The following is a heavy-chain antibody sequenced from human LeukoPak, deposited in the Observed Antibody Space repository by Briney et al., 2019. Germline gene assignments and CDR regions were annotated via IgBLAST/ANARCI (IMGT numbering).Heavy chain of an antibody. D-gene: IGHD3-22*01. CDR2: IRYDGSNK. Sequence: GGSLRLSCAASGFTLSSYGMHWVRQAPGKGLEWGAFIRYDGSNKYYADSVKGRFTISRDNSKNTLYLQMNSLRAEDTAVYYCAKDLNGSGRYYDSSGYFDYWGQGTLVTVSS. CDR1: GFTLSSYG. CDR3: AKDLNGSGRYYDSSGYFDY. V-gene: IGHV3-30*02. J-gene: IGHJ4*02.